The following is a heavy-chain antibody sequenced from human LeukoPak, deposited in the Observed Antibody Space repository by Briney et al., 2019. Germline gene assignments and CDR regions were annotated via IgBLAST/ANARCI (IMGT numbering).Heavy chain of an antibody. Sequence: GGSLRLSCAPSRFSFSNYAMTWVRQAPGRGLEWVSTISADGRSTHYADSVRGRLTISRDNSKNMLYLQMNSLRAEDTALYHCAKDLGRDGDEIFDYWGQGTLVTVSS. CDR2: ISADGRST. D-gene: IGHD3-16*01. CDR1: RFSFSNYA. V-gene: IGHV3-23*01. CDR3: AKDLGRDGDEIFDY. J-gene: IGHJ4*02.